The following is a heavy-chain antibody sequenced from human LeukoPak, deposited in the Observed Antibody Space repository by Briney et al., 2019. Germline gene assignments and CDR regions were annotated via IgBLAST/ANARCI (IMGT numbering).Heavy chain of an antibody. CDR3: AKPGPQAVAGTVGGLYYFDY. D-gene: IGHD6-19*01. CDR1: GFTFRNYY. J-gene: IGHJ4*02. CDR2: IRYDGSNK. V-gene: IGHV3-30*02. Sequence: GGSLRLSCEASGFTFRNYYISWVRQAPGKGLEWVAFIRYDGSNKYYADSVKGRFTISRDNSKNTLYLQMNSLRAEDTAVYYCAKPGPQAVAGTVGGLYYFDYWGQGTLVTVSS.